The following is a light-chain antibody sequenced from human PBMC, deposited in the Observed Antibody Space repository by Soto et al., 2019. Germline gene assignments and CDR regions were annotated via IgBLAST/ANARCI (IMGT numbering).Light chain of an antibody. V-gene: IGKV1-12*01. CDR1: QGVSNW. CDR2: AAS. J-gene: IGKJ5*01. Sequence: DIQMTQSPSSVSASVGDRVTITCRASQGVSNWLAWYQQKPGKAPKLLIYAASTLRSGVPSRFRGSGSGTHFTLTISSLQPEDFATYYCQQTNSFPITFGQGTRLEIK. CDR3: QQTNSFPIT.